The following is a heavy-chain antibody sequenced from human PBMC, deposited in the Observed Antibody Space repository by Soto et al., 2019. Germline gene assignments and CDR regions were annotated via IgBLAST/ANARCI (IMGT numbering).Heavy chain of an antibody. CDR2: IYWDDDK. J-gene: IGHJ5*02. V-gene: IGHV2-5*02. Sequence: SGPTLVNPTQTLTLTCTFSGFSLRTSGVGVGWIRQPPGKALEWLALIYWDDDKRYSPSLKSRLTITKDTSKNQVVLTMTNMDPVDTATYYCAHSGYYDILTGYTLGWFDPWGQGTLVTVSS. D-gene: IGHD3-9*01. CDR1: GFSLRTSGVG. CDR3: AHSGYYDILTGYTLGWFDP.